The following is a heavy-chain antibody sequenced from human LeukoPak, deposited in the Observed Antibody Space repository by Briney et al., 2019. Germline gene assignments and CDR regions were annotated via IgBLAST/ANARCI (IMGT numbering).Heavy chain of an antibody. CDR3: AKSNYGDYSPTFFDP. CDR1: GGPINSYY. J-gene: IGHJ5*02. V-gene: IGHV4-59*08. CDR2: IHYSGST. D-gene: IGHD4-17*01. Sequence: SETLSLTCTVSGGPINSYYWSWIRQPPGKGLEWIGYIHYSGSTNYNPSLKSRVTISVDTSKNQFSLKLSSVTAADTAVYYCAKSNYGDYSPTFFDPWGQGTLVTVSS.